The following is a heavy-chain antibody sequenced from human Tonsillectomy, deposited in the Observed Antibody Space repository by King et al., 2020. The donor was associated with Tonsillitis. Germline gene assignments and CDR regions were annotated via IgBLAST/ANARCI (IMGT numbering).Heavy chain of an antibody. CDR1: GFTFSSYW. Sequence: VQLVESGGGLVQPGGSLRLSCAASGFTFSSYWMHWVRQAPGKGLVWVSRINSDGSSTIYADSVKGRFTISRDNAKKTLYLQMNSLRAEDTAVYYCARDMTTSSVSPTRYWGQGTLVTVSS. CDR2: INSDGSST. D-gene: IGHD1-14*01. V-gene: IGHV3-74*01. J-gene: IGHJ4*02. CDR3: ARDMTTSSVSPTRY.